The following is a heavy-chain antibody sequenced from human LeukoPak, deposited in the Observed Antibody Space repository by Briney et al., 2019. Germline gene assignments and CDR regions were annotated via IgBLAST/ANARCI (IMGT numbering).Heavy chain of an antibody. D-gene: IGHD3-10*01. J-gene: IGHJ6*04. Sequence: GASVKVSCKSSGDSLTSYGFTWVRQAPGQGLEWMGGIIPIFGTANYAQKFQGRVTITADESTSTAYMELSSLRSEDTAVYYCARDYATMVRGAHYYGMDVWGKGTTVTVSS. CDR1: GDSLTSYG. V-gene: IGHV1-69*13. CDR2: IIPIFGTA. CDR3: ARDYATMVRGAHYYGMDV.